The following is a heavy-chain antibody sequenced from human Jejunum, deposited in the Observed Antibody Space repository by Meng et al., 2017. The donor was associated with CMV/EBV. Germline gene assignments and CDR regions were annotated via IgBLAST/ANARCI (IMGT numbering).Heavy chain of an antibody. Sequence: FSLSTPEVGVGWVRQAPGKALEWLALIYGDGDKRFSTPLHTRLTINKDTSRSQVVLTMTNMDPVDTATYYCAHSYASAGTCYSFYNWGQGTLVTVSS. J-gene: IGHJ4*02. CDR3: AHSYASAGTCYSFYN. CDR1: FSLSTPEVG. V-gene: IGHV2-5*02. CDR2: IYGDGDK. D-gene: IGHD2-15*01.